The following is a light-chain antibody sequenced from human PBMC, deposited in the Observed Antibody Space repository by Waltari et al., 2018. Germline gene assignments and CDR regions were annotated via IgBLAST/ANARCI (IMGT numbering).Light chain of an antibody. Sequence: EIVMTQSPATLSVSPGERVTLSCRASRSIGPNVVWYQQKPGQAPRLLIYAASTRATGVPARFSGSGSGTEFSLTISSLQSEDVAVYYCQHYNYWPPWTFGQGTKVAI. V-gene: IGKV3-15*01. CDR1: RSIGPN. CDR3: QHYNYWPPWT. J-gene: IGKJ1*01. CDR2: AAS.